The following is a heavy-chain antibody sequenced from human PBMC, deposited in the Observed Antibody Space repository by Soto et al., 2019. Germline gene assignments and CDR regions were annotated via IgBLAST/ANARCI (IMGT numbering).Heavy chain of an antibody. Sequence: QVQLQESGPGLVKPSGTLSLTCAVSSGSITSSNWWSWVRQPPGKGLEWIGEIYHSGSTNYNPSLKSRVTISVDKSKNVFSLKLSSVTAADTAMYYCAGGAVAGTSPAYWGQGTLVTVYS. CDR3: AGGAVAGTSPAY. CDR2: IYHSGST. D-gene: IGHD6-19*01. CDR1: SGSITSSNW. V-gene: IGHV4-4*02. J-gene: IGHJ4*02.